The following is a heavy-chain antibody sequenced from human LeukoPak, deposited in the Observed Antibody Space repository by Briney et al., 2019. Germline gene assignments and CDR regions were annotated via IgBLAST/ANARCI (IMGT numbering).Heavy chain of an antibody. Sequence: GGSLRLSCAASGFTFSSYWMHWVRQAPGKGLVWVSRINSDGTSTSYADSVKGRFTISRDNAKNTLYLQMNSLRAEDTAVYYSARDARGSYYYMDVWGKGTTVTVSS. J-gene: IGHJ6*03. CDR3: ARDARGSYYYMDV. CDR2: INSDGTST. CDR1: GFTFSSYW. D-gene: IGHD2-15*01. V-gene: IGHV3-74*01.